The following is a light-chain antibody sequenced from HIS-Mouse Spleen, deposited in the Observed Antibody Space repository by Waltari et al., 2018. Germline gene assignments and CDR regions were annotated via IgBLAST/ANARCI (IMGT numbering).Light chain of an antibody. CDR3: KQYGSSPPYT. Sequence: EIVLTQSPGTLSLSPGERATLSCRASQSVSSSYLAWYQQKPGQAPSLLIYGASSRATGIPDRFSGSGSGTDFTLTISRLEPEDFAVYYCKQYGSSPPYTFGQGTKLEIK. CDR1: QSVSSSY. V-gene: IGKV3-20*01. J-gene: IGKJ2*01. CDR2: GAS.